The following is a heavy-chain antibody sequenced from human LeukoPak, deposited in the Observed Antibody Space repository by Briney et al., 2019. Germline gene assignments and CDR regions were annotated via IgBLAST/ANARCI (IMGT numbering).Heavy chain of an antibody. CDR3: ARDLGYDSSGYYIYGFDI. CDR2: ISSSSSYI. CDR1: GFTFSSYS. V-gene: IGHV3-21*01. Sequence: GGSLRLSCAASGFTFSSYSMNWVRQAPGKGLEWVSPISSSSSYIYYADSVKGRFTISRDNAKNPLYLQMNSLRAEDTAVYYCARDLGYDSSGYYIYGFDIWGQGTMVTVSS. D-gene: IGHD3-22*01. J-gene: IGHJ3*02.